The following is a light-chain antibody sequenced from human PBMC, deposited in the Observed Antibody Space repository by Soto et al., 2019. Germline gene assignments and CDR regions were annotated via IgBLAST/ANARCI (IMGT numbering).Light chain of an antibody. V-gene: IGLV1-47*02. Sequence: QSVLTQPPSASATPGQRVTISCSGDISNIGSYYVYWYQQLPGTAPKLLIYSTNQRPSGVPDRFSASKSGTSASLAISGLRSEDEAEYFCAAWDDSLRVVLFGGGTSSPS. CDR2: STN. CDR1: ISNIGSYY. CDR3: AAWDDSLRVVL. J-gene: IGLJ2*01.